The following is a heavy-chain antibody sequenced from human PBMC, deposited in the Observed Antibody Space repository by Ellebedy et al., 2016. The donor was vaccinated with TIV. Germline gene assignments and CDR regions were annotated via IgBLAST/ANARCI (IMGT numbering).Heavy chain of an antibody. J-gene: IGHJ3*01. CDR1: GFTFRDYA. V-gene: IGHV3-23*01. D-gene: IGHD3-10*01. CDR2: ISVIGGST. CDR3: AKDNYHGSGNYHARVDHDAFDL. Sequence: GGSLRLSXAVSGFTFRDYAMSWVRQAPGKGLEWVSAISVIGGSTYYADSVKGRFTISRDNFKDIVYLQMNSLRVDDAAVYYCAKDNYHGSGNYHARVDHDAFDLWGQGTEVIVSS.